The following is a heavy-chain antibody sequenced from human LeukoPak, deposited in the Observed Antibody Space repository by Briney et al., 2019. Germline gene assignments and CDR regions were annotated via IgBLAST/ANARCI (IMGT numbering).Heavy chain of an antibody. CDR2: ITTSSSYI. D-gene: IGHD2-2*01. Sequence: PGGSLRLSCAASGFTFSTASMNWVRQAPGKGLEWVSSITTSSSYIFYADSVKGRFTISRDDAKNSLYLQMNSLRVEDTAVYYCAREVVKRHCSSSSRHEVGAMGDYWGQGTLVTVSS. CDR3: AREVVKRHCSSSSRHEVGAMGDY. CDR1: GFTFSTAS. V-gene: IGHV3-21*01. J-gene: IGHJ4*02.